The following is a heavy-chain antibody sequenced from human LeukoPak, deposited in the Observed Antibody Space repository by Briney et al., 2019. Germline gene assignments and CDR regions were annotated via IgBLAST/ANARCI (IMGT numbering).Heavy chain of an antibody. D-gene: IGHD6-19*01. J-gene: IGHJ4*02. CDR3: ARDSSGWYYFDY. CDR2: IKQDGSEK. CDR1: GFTFSSYW. Sequence: AGSRRLSSAASGFTFSSYWMSWVRQAPGKGLEWVANIKQDGSEKYYVDSVKGRFTISRDNAKNSLYLQMNSLRAEDTAVYYCARDSSGWYYFDYWGQGTLVTVSS. V-gene: IGHV3-7*01.